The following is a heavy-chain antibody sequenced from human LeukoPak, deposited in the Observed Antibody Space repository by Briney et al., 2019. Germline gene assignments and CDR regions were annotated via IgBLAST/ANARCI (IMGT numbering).Heavy chain of an antibody. V-gene: IGHV3-53*01. CDR1: GLSVGNNY. J-gene: IGHJ6*02. CDR3: ARDALYYYYGMDV. CDR2: IYSGGST. Sequence: GGSLRLSCAASGLSVGNNYWSWVRQAPGKGLEWVSIIYSGGSTEYADSVKGRFTISRDNSENTVYLQMNSLRVEDTAVYYCARDALYYYYGMDVWGQGTTVTVSS.